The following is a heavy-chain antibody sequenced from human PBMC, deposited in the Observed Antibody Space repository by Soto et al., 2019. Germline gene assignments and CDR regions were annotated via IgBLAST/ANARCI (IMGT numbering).Heavy chain of an antibody. CDR2: INPDGRDA. J-gene: IGHJ4*02. CDR3: ASDPPGIGVDS. D-gene: IGHD3-3*01. CDR1: GFTFNTYW. Sequence: GGSLRLSCAASGFTFNTYWMHWVRQAPGKGLVWVSRINPDGRDAAYADSVKGRFTISRDNAKNTLYLHMISLRAEDTALYYCASDPPGIGVDSWGQGTLVTVSS. V-gene: IGHV3-74*01.